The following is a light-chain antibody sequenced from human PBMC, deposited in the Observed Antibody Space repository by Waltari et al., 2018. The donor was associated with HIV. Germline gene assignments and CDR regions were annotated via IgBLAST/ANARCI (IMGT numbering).Light chain of an antibody. Sequence: EIVLTQSPGTLSLSPGERATLSCRASQSVSSRYLAWYQQKPGQAPRLLIYGASSRATGIPDRVSGSGSGTDFTLTISRLEPEDFAVYYGQHRNNWAVFGPGTKVDI. CDR1: QSVSSRY. V-gene: IGKV3D-20*02. CDR2: GAS. CDR3: QHRNNWAV. J-gene: IGKJ3*01.